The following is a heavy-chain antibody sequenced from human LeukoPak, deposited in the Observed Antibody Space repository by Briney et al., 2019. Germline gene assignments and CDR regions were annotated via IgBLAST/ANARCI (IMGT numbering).Heavy chain of an antibody. V-gene: IGHV3-33*06. CDR1: GFTFSSYG. CDR3: AKDESSSGLDY. CDR2: IWYDGSNK. J-gene: IGHJ4*02. Sequence: GRSLRLSCAASGFTFSSYGMHWVRQAPGKGLEWVAVIWYDGSNKYYADSVKGRFTISRDSSKNTLYLQMNSLRAEDTAVYYCAKDESSSGLDYWGQGTLVTVSS. D-gene: IGHD3-22*01.